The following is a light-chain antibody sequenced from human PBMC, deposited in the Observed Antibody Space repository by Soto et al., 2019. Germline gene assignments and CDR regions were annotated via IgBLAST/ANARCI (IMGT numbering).Light chain of an antibody. Sequence: EIVLTQSPATLSLSPGERATLSCRASQSISNFLALYQHKPGQAPRLLIYHAYNRTTVIPARFSGGGSGTDFTLTISSLEPEDFAVYSCQQRSSWPGTFGQGTKLEIK. CDR2: HAY. CDR1: QSISNF. J-gene: IGKJ2*01. V-gene: IGKV3-11*01. CDR3: QQRSSWPGT.